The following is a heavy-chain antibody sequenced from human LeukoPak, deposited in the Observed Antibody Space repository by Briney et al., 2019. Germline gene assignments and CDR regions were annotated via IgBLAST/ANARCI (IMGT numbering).Heavy chain of an antibody. CDR1: GGSIRNSVYY. D-gene: IGHD3-16*01. CDR2: FYDSGTT. J-gene: IGHJ5*02. CDR3: ARVISGRFGGVIVYYWFDP. V-gene: IGHV4-39*02. Sequence: PSETLSLTCSVSGGSIRNSVYYWGWIRQPPGKGLEWIGAFYDSGTTYYNPSLMSRVTISVDTSKNHLSLKLTSVTAADTAVYYCARVISGRFGGVIVYYWFDPWGQGTLVTVSS.